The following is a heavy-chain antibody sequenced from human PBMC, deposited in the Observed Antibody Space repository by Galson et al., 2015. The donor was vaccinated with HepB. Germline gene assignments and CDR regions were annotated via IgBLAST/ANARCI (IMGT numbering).Heavy chain of an antibody. Sequence: SLRLSCAASGFILSSYSMHWVRQAPGKGLEWVPYISSSSTTIYYADSVKGRFTISRDNAKNSLYLQMSSLRAEDTAVYYCARDWSYFLDYWGQGTLVTVSS. V-gene: IGHV3-48*01. CDR1: GFILSSYS. CDR3: ARDWSYFLDY. CDR2: ISSSSTTI. J-gene: IGHJ4*02. D-gene: IGHD2/OR15-2a*01.